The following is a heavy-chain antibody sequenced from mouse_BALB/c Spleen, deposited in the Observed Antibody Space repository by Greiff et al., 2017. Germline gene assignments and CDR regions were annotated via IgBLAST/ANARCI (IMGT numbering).Heavy chain of an antibody. J-gene: IGHJ4*01. D-gene: IGHD2-4*01. CDR2: INPYNGGT. Sequence: EVQLQQSGPELVKPGASMKISCKASGYSFTGYTMNWVKQSHGKNLEWIGLINPYNGGTSYNQKFKGKATLTVDKSSSTAYMELLSLTSEDSAVYYCAIHYDYDFLYAMDYWGQGTSVTVSS. CDR3: AIHYDYDFLYAMDY. CDR1: GYSFTGYT. V-gene: IGHV1-18*01.